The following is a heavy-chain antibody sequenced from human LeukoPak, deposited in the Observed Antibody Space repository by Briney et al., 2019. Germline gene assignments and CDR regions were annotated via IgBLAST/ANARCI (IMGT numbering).Heavy chain of an antibody. CDR3: ARLRYFDWLVTGWFDP. Sequence: SETLSLTCTVSGGSISSYYWSWIRQPPGKGLEWIGYIYTSGSTNYNPSLKSRVTISVDTSKNQFSLMLSSVTAADTAVYYCARLRYFDWLVTGWFDPWGQGTLVTVSS. V-gene: IGHV4-4*09. CDR2: IYTSGST. D-gene: IGHD3-9*01. CDR1: GGSISSYY. J-gene: IGHJ5*02.